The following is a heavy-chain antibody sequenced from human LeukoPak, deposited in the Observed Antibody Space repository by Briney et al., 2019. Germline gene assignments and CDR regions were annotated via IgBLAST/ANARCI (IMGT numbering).Heavy chain of an antibody. D-gene: IGHD6-19*01. Sequence: GGSLRLSCAASGFTFSTYWMHWVRQAPGEGLVWVSRIKSDGSDTSYADSVKGRFTISRDNAKNTLYLQMNSLRDEDTAVYYCARGPISGWSADYWGQGTLVTVSS. J-gene: IGHJ4*02. V-gene: IGHV3-74*01. CDR3: ARGPISGWSADY. CDR2: IKSDGSDT. CDR1: GFTFSTYW.